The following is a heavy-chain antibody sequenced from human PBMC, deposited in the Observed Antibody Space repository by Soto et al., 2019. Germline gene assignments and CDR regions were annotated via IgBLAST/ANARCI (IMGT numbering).Heavy chain of an antibody. CDR2: INHLTTT. Sequence: SATPYIGWAVYGGSLSRYHWSWICQTPGKGLEWIGEINHLTTTNYNPSLKSRVIISLDTPKNQFSLKLSSVTAADTAVYYCARGYDTALALIFCGQGILVTGSS. CDR3: ARGYDTALALIF. V-gene: IGHV4-34*01. D-gene: IGHD5-18*01. CDR1: GGSLSRYH. J-gene: IGHJ4*02.